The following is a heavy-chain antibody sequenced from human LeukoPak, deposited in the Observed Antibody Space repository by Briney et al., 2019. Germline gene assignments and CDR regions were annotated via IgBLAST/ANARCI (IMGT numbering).Heavy chain of an antibody. CDR2: IYYSGST. D-gene: IGHD6-6*01. V-gene: IGHV4-59*01. CDR3: ARGYSSSSSSYYYYYYMDV. CDR1: DGSIRSYY. Sequence: SETLSLTCTVSDGSIRSYYWSWIRQPPGKGLEWTGYIYYSGSTNYNPSLKSRVTISVDTSKNQFSLKLSSVTAADTAVYYCARGYSSSSSSYYYYYYMDVWGKGTTVTVSS. J-gene: IGHJ6*03.